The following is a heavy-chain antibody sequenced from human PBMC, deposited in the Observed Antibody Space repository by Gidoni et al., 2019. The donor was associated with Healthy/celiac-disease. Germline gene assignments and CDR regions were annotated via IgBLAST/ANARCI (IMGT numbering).Heavy chain of an antibody. V-gene: IGHV1-2*02. CDR3: ARITPGATNGYDY. CDR2: INPNSGGT. D-gene: IGHD1-26*01. Sequence: QVQLVQSGAEVKKPGASVKVSCKASGYTFTDYYIHWVRQAPAQGLEWMGWINPNSGGTNYAQKFQGRVTMTRDTSIRTAYMELSRLRSDDTAVYYCARITPGATNGYDYWGQGTLVTVSS. CDR1: GYTFTDYY. J-gene: IGHJ4*02.